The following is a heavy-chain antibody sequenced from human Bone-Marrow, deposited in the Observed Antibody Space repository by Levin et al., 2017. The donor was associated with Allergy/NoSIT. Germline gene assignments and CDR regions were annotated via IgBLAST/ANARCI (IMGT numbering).Heavy chain of an antibody. J-gene: IGHJ4*02. Sequence: GESLKISCADSTFNFSLYAMHWVRQAPGKGLEWVAVISYDGSSTYYAASVKGRFTISRDNTKKTLALQMNSLRPEDTAVYYCASGKETTSWGQGTQVTVSS. CDR3: ASGKETTS. CDR2: ISYDGSST. D-gene: IGHD4-11*01. V-gene: IGHV3-30-3*01. CDR1: TFNFSLYA.